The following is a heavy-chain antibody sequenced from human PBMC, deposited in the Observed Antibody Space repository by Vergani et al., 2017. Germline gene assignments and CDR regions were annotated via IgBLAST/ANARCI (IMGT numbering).Heavy chain of an antibody. J-gene: IGHJ4*02. CDR3: TGSLYYDSSGYYYVGLDY. CDR2: IRSKANSYAT. V-gene: IGHV3-73*02. CDR1: GFTFSGSA. Sequence: EVQLVESGGGLVQPGGSLKLSCAASGFTFSGSAMHWVRQASGKGLEWVGRIRSKANSYATAYAASVKGRFTISRDDSKNTAYLQMNSLKTEDTAVYYCTGSLYYDSSGYYYVGLDYWGQGTLVTVSS. D-gene: IGHD3-22*01.